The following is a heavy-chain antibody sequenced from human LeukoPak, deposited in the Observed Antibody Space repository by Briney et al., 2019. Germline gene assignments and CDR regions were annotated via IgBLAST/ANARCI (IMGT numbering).Heavy chain of an antibody. D-gene: IGHD3-22*01. J-gene: IGHJ4*02. V-gene: IGHV3-13*01. CDR1: GFTFSNYD. CDR3: ARDDSSGYYVDY. Sequence: GGSLRLSCAASGFTFSNYDMHWVRQATGKGLEWVSGIGTAGDIYYPGSVKGRFTISRENAKNSLYLQMNSLRAGDTAVYYCARDDSSGYYVDYWGQGTLVTVSS. CDR2: IGTAGDI.